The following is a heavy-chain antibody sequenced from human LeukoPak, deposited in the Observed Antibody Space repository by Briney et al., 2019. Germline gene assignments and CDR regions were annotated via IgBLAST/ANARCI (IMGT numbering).Heavy chain of an antibody. D-gene: IGHD3-22*01. J-gene: IGHJ2*01. CDR3: ARRAYYYDSSGYFPSNWYFDL. V-gene: IGHV4-39*01. Sequence: PSETLSLTCTVSGGSISSSSYYWGWIRQPPGKGLEWIGSIYYSGSTYYNPSLKSRVTISVDTSKNQFSLKLSSVTAADTAVYYCARRAYYYDSSGYFPSNWYFDLWGRGTLVTVSS. CDR2: IYYSGST. CDR1: GGSISSSSYY.